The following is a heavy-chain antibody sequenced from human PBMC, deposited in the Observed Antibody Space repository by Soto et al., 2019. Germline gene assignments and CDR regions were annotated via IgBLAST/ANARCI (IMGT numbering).Heavy chain of an antibody. CDR3: ARVIAGSSYD. V-gene: IGHV4-30-4*08. J-gene: IGHJ4*02. CDR2: IHYGAST. Sequence: SETLSLTCTVSGGSINNGNYYWSWIRQLPGKGLEWIGYIHYGASTYYNPSLKSRVTISIDTSKNQFSLKLSSVTAADTAVYYCARVIAGSSYDWGQGTLVTVSS. CDR1: GGSINNGNYY. D-gene: IGHD6-6*01.